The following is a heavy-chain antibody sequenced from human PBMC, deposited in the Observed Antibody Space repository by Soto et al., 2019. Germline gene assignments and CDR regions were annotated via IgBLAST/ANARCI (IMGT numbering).Heavy chain of an antibody. V-gene: IGHV1-46*01. Sequence: ASVKVSCKASGYIFTAYSMHWVRQAPGQGLERMGVVNPSGGSTNYAQKFQGRITMTRDTSTSTVYMDLSSLTSEDTAVYYCAREENCSDRICYSEYIQRWGQGTPVTVSS. CDR2: VNPSGGST. D-gene: IGHD2-15*01. J-gene: IGHJ1*01. CDR3: AREENCSDRICYSEYIQR. CDR1: GYIFTAYS.